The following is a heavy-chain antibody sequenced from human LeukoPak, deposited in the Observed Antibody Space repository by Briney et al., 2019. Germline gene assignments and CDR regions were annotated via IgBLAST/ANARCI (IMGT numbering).Heavy chain of an antibody. D-gene: IGHD2-15*01. CDR3: ARRGGGYVDY. CDR1: GYSFPNYW. CDR2: IYPADSDT. J-gene: IGHJ4*02. V-gene: IGHV5-51*01. Sequence: GESLKISCKGSGYSFPNYWIGWVRQMPGKGLEWMGIIYPADSDTRYSPSFQGQVTTSADKSVSTAYLQWSSLRASDTAMYYCARRGGGYVDYWGQGTLVTVSS.